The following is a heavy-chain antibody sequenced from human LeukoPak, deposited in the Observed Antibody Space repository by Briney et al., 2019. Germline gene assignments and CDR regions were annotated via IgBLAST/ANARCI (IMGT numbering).Heavy chain of an antibody. CDR1: GFTFDDYG. CDR3: AKTIFWPAARFDP. D-gene: IGHD3-9*01. Sequence: GGSLRLSCAASGFTFDDYGMSWVRQAPGKGLEWVSAISGSGGSTYYADSVKGRFTISRDNSKNTLYLQMNSLRAEDTAVYYCAKTIFWPAARFDPWGQGPLVTVSS. J-gene: IGHJ5*02. CDR2: ISGSGGST. V-gene: IGHV3-23*01.